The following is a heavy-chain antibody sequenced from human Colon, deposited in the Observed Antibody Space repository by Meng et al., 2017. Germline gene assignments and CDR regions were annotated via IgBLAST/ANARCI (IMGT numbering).Heavy chain of an antibody. CDR1: GYTFTGYF. V-gene: IGHV1-2*06. Sequence: QGQLVQSGDEVKNPGASVKVSCRTSGYTFTGYFIHWVRQAPGQGLEWMGRITSNTGDTTYAHNFEGRVTMTVDTSMSTAYMEVSRLTSDDTAVYYCAREIVVVPAALNWFDPWGQGTLVTVSS. D-gene: IGHD2-2*01. CDR2: ITSNTGDT. J-gene: IGHJ5*02. CDR3: AREIVVVPAALNWFDP.